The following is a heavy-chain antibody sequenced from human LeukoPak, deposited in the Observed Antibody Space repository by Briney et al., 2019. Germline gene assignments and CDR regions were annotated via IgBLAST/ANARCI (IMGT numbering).Heavy chain of an antibody. D-gene: IGHD3-10*01. CDR3: ARGYGSGSQWFDP. CDR1: GGSISSYY. J-gene: IGHJ5*02. CDR2: IYYSGST. Sequence: PSETLSLTCTVSGGSISSYYWSWIRQPPGKGLEWIGYIYYSGSTNYNPSLKSRVTISVDTSKNQFSLKLSSVTAADTAVYYCARGYGSGSQWFDPWGQGTLVTVSS. V-gene: IGHV4-59*01.